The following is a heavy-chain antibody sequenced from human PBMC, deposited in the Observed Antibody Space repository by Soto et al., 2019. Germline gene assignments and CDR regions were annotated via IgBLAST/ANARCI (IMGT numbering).Heavy chain of an antibody. CDR3: ARLRKYDFWSGYTFDY. CDR2: IYYSGST. CDR1: GGSISSSSYY. Sequence: ASETLSLTCTVSGGSISSSSYYWGWIRQPPGKGLEWIGSIYYSGSTYYNPSLKSQVTISVDTSKNQFSLKLSSVTAADTAVYYCARLRKYDFWSGYTFDYWGQGTLVTVSS. J-gene: IGHJ4*02. D-gene: IGHD3-3*01. V-gene: IGHV4-39*01.